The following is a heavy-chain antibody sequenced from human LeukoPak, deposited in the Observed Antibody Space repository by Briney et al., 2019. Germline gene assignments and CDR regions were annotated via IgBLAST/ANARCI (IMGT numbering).Heavy chain of an antibody. D-gene: IGHD4-17*01. J-gene: IGHJ6*03. Sequence: SETLSLTCAVYGGSFSGYYWSWIRQPPGKGLEWIGEINHSGSTNYNPSLKSRVTIPVDTSKNQFSLKLSSVTAADTAVYYCARVRPLRYYYYYYMDVWGKGTTVTVSS. CDR3: ARVRPLRYYYYYYMDV. CDR2: INHSGST. CDR1: GGSFSGYY. V-gene: IGHV4-34*01.